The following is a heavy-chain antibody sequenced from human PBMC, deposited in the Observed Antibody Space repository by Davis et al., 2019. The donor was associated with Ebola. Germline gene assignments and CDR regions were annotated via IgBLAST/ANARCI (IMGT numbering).Heavy chain of an antibody. V-gene: IGHV5-51*01. Sequence: KVSCKGSGYIFNTHWIGWVRQMPGRGLEWMGIIYPGDSDTRYSPSFQGQVTISADKSINTAYLQWSSLEAADTAMYYCARKDSSSFTFDFWGQGTLVTVSS. CDR2: IYPGDSDT. D-gene: IGHD6-13*01. J-gene: IGHJ4*02. CDR1: GYIFNTHW. CDR3: ARKDSSSFTFDF.